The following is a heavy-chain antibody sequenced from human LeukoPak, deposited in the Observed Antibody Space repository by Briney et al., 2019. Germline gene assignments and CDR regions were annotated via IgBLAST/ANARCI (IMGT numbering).Heavy chain of an antibody. Sequence: GGSLRLSCAASGFTFDDYAMHWVRRAPGKGLEWVSGISWNSGSIGYADSVKGRFTISRDNAKNSLYLQMNSLRAEDTALYYCAKDTGSGWYYFDYWGQGTLVTVSS. CDR2: ISWNSGSI. J-gene: IGHJ4*02. CDR1: GFTFDDYA. V-gene: IGHV3-9*01. CDR3: AKDTGSGWYYFDY. D-gene: IGHD6-19*01.